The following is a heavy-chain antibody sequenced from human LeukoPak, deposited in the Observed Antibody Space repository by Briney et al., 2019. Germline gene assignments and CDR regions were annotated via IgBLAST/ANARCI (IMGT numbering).Heavy chain of an antibody. Sequence: SETLSLTCTVSGGSISSYYWSWIRQPPGKGLEWIGYIYYSGSTNYNPSLKSRVTISEDTSKNQFSLKLSSVTAADTAVYYCARDSSGYSAFDSWGQGTLVTVSS. CDR2: IYYSGST. CDR3: ARDSSGYSAFDS. J-gene: IGHJ4*02. CDR1: GGSISSYY. D-gene: IGHD3-22*01. V-gene: IGHV4-59*12.